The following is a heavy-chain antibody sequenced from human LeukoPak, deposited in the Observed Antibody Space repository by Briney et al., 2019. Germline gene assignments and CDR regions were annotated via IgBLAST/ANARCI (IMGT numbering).Heavy chain of an antibody. V-gene: IGHV4-59*01. CDR1: GGSISSYY. CDR3: ARDRYCGGDCTPGAFDI. CDR2: IYYSGST. Sequence: SETLSLTCTVSGGSISSYYWSWIRQPAGKGLEWIGYIYYSGSTNYNPSLRSRVTISVDTSKNQFSLKLSSVTAADTAVYYCARDRYCGGDCTPGAFDIWGQGTMVTVSS. D-gene: IGHD2-21*02. J-gene: IGHJ3*02.